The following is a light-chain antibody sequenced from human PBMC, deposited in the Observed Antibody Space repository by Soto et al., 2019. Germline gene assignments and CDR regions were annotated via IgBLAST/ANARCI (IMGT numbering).Light chain of an antibody. Sequence: IVLMQSPATLSLSPGERATLSCRASRSLSSDYLAWYQQKPGQAPRLLFYDAPRRATGTPDRFSVSGSGTDFTLTISRLEPGDFAVYYCQQYGDSPRSFGHGTKVDIK. CDR2: DAP. V-gene: IGKV3-20*01. CDR3: QQYGDSPRS. J-gene: IGKJ1*01. CDR1: RSLSSDY.